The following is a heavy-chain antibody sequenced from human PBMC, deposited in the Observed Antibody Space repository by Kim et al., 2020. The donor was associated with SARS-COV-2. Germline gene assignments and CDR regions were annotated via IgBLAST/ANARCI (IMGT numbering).Heavy chain of an antibody. D-gene: IGHD1-1*01. V-gene: IGHV4-39*01. Sequence: SETLSLTCTVSGGSISSSSYYWGWIRQPPGKGLECIGSIYYSGSTYYNPSLKSRVTISVETSTNQFSLKLSSVTAADTAVYYCARRLVQLERAFDYWGQGTLVTVSS. CDR3: ARRLVQLERAFDY. CDR2: IYYSGST. J-gene: IGHJ4*02. CDR1: GGSISSSSYY.